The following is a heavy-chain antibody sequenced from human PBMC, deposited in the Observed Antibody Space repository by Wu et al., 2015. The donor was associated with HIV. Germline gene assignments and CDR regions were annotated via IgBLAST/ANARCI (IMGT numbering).Heavy chain of an antibody. Sequence: QVQLAQSGVEVKKPGASVKVSCKASGYTFTGYYMHWVRQAPGQGLEWMGWINPNSGGTNYAQKFQGRVTMTRDTSISTAYMELSRLRSDDTAVYYCARKHEHGAFWRDAFDIWGQGTMVTVSS. CDR3: ARKHEHGAFWRDAFDI. CDR2: INPNSGGT. CDR1: GYTFTGYY. V-gene: IGHV1-2*02. D-gene: IGHD3-3*01. J-gene: IGHJ3*02.